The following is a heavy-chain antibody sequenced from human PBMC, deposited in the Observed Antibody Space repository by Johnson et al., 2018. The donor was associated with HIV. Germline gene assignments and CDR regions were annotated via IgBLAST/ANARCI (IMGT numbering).Heavy chain of an antibody. Sequence: QVQLVESGGGVVRPGRSLRLSCVVSGFTFSNYPMHWVRQAPGKGLEWVAVISLDGSNKYYADSVKGRFSISRDNSKNTLYLQMNSLRVEDTAVYFCASGDDDGFWGQGTTVAVSS. J-gene: IGHJ3*01. V-gene: IGHV3-30*14. D-gene: IGHD5-12*01. CDR1: GFTFSNYP. CDR3: ASGDDDGF. CDR2: ISLDGSNK.